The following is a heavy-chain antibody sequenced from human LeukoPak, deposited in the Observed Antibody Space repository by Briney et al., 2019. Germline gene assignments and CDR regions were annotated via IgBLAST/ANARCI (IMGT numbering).Heavy chain of an antibody. Sequence: GGSLRLSCAASGFTFSSYGMSWVRQAPGKGLEWVSVIYSGGSTYYADSVKGRFTISRDDSKNTLYLQMNSLRAEDTAVYYCARLSGSSNWGQGTLVTVSS. CDR2: IYSGGST. D-gene: IGHD1-26*01. CDR3: ARLSGSSN. J-gene: IGHJ4*02. CDR1: GFTFSSYG. V-gene: IGHV3-53*01.